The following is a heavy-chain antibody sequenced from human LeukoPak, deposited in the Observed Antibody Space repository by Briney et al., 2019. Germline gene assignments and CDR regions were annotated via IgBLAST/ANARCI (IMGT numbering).Heavy chain of an antibody. V-gene: IGHV3-48*01. J-gene: IGHJ4*02. Sequence: PGGSLRLSCSPSGFTLASYSMSWVRQAPGKGLQWVSFISRSGNNVLYADPVKGRFTISRATAENSLHLLMAIRRVEDTTVYYCARDAVQADNPFYFDIWGQGALVTVSS. CDR2: ISRSGNNV. CDR1: GFTLASYS. CDR3: ARDAVQADNPFYFDI. D-gene: IGHD2-2*01.